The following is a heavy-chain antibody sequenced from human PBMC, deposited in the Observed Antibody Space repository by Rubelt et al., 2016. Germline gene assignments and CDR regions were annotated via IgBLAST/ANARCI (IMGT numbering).Heavy chain of an antibody. V-gene: IGHV3-30*01. Sequence: WVAIMSYDGDEQNYADPVKGRFTVSRDNSKNTLYLQMNSLRGEDTAVYFCARALRLENFDYWGQGTLVTVSS. CDR3: ARALRLENFDY. CDR2: MSYDGDEQ. D-gene: IGHD5-24*01. J-gene: IGHJ4*02.